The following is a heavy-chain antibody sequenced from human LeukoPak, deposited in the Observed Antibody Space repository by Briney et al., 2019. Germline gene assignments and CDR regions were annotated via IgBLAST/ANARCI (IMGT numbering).Heavy chain of an antibody. CDR1: GFTFSSYG. Sequence: GGSLRLSCAASGFTFSSYGMHWVRQAPGKGLEWVAVIWYDGSNKYYADSVKGRFTISRDNSKNTLYLQMNSLRAEDTAVYSCAKGGRYGSGSYYPDYWGQGTLVTVSS. V-gene: IGHV3-33*06. CDR3: AKGGRYGSGSYYPDY. CDR2: IWYDGSNK. D-gene: IGHD3-10*01. J-gene: IGHJ4*02.